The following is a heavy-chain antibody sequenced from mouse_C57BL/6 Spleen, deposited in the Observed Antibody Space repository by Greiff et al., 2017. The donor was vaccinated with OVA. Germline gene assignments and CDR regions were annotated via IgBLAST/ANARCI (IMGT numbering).Heavy chain of an antibody. CDR3: ARDGNYEY. CDR2: IYPGSGNT. J-gene: IGHJ2*01. CDR1: GYSFTSYY. D-gene: IGHD2-1*01. V-gene: IGHV1-66*01. Sequence: VMLVESGPELVKPGASVKISCKASGYSFTSYYIHWVKQRPGQGLEWIGWIYPGSGNTKYNEKFKGKATLTADTSSSTAYMQLSSLTSEDSAVYYCARDGNYEYWGQGTTLTVSS.